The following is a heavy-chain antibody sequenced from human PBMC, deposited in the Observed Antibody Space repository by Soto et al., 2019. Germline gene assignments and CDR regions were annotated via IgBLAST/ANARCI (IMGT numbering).Heavy chain of an antibody. J-gene: IGHJ4*02. CDR1: GGSVSDDSAA. V-gene: IGHV6-1*02. D-gene: IGHD3-22*01. CDR2: TYYRSVWIT. Sequence: QLQQSGPGLVRPSQTLSLTCAISGGSVSDDSAAWTWIRQSPSRGLAWLGRTYYRSVWITDYALSVKSQITVNVAAARTQFSLRLSSVTPEDTAVYYCARDQSSGWFRGGFESWGQGTPVTVSS. CDR3: ARDQSSGWFRGGFES.